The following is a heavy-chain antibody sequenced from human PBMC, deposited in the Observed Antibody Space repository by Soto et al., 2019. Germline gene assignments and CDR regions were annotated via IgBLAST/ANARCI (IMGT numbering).Heavy chain of an antibody. CDR1: GYTFTSYY. D-gene: IGHD2-15*01. CDR2: INPSGGST. V-gene: IGHV1-46*01. CDR3: ARDLRGYCSGGSCYSGRWFDP. J-gene: IGHJ5*02. Sequence: ASVKVSCKASGYTFTSYYMHWVRQAPGQGLEWMGIINPSGGSTSYAQKFQGRVTMTRDTSTSTVYMELSSLRSEDTAVYYCARDLRGYCSGGSCYSGRWFDPWGQGALVTVSS.